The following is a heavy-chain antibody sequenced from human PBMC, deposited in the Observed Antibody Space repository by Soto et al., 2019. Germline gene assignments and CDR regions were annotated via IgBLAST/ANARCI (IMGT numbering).Heavy chain of an antibody. V-gene: IGHV3-30*04. CDR1: GFTVSSDA. J-gene: IGHJ4*02. CDR2: ISYDGRNK. CDR3: AKDQTDTYYYDSSGPRFGSD. Sequence: GGSLRLSCAASGFTVSSDAMHWVRQARGKGLEWVAGISYDGRNKYYADSVKGRFTISRDTSKNTLYLQMNRLRAEDAAVYYCAKDQTDTYYYDSSGPRFGSDWGQGTLVTVSS. D-gene: IGHD3-22*01.